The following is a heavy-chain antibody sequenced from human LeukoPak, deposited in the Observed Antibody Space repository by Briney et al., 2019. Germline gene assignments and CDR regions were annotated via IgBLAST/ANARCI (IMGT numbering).Heavy chain of an antibody. J-gene: IGHJ6*02. CDR1: GGSFSGYY. CDR2: INHSGST. D-gene: IGHD1-1*01. Sequence: PSETLSLTCAVYGGSFSGYYWCWIRQPPGKGLEWIGEINHSGSTNYNPSLKSRVTISVDTSKNQFSLKLSSVTAADTAVYYCANLDYYGMDVWGQGTTVTVSS. V-gene: IGHV4-34*01. CDR3: ANLDYYGMDV.